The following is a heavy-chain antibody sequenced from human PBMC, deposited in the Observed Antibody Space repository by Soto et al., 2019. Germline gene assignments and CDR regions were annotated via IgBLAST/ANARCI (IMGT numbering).Heavy chain of an antibody. D-gene: IGHD3-22*01. CDR2: LSGSGVST. CDR3: AKGGGSKDYYDTSGYYLYYYYAMDV. V-gene: IGHV3-23*01. CDR1: GFTFSSYA. J-gene: IGHJ6*02. Sequence: EVQLLESGGGLVQPGGSLRLSCAASGFTFSSYAMTWVRQAPGKGLEWVSVLSGSGVSTYYADSVKGRFTISRDNSKNTLYLQMNSRRAEETAGYYCAKGGGSKDYYDTSGYYLYYYYAMDVWGQGTTVTVSS.